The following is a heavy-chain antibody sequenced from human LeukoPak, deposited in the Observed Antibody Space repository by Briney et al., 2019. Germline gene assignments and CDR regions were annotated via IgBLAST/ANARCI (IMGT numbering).Heavy chain of an antibody. CDR2: IWYDGSNK. CDR1: GFTFSSYG. Sequence: GGPLRLSCAASGFTFSSYGMHWVRQAPGKGLEWVAVIWYDGSNKYYADSVKGRFTISRDNSKNTLYLQMNSLRAEDTAVYYCARDWGSSGWYSVSNWFDPWGQGTLVTVSS. CDR3: ARDWGSSGWYSVSNWFDP. J-gene: IGHJ5*02. D-gene: IGHD6-19*01. V-gene: IGHV3-33*01.